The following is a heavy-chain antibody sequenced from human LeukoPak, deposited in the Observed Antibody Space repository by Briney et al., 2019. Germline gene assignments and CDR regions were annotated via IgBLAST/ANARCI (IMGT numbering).Heavy chain of an antibody. Sequence: PSETLSLTCTVSGGSISSYYWSWIRQPPGTGLEWIGYIYYSGSTNYNPSLQSRVTISVDTSKNQFSLKLSSVTAADTAVYYCARRVHHRSGWDAFDIWGQGTMVTVSS. D-gene: IGHD3-22*01. CDR2: IYYSGST. V-gene: IGHV4-59*08. CDR1: GGSISSYY. CDR3: ARRVHHRSGWDAFDI. J-gene: IGHJ3*02.